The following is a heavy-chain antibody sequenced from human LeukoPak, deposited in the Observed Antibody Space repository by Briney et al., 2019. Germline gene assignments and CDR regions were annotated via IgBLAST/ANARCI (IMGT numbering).Heavy chain of an antibody. V-gene: IGHV3-30*02. CDR1: GFTFSSYA. J-gene: IGHJ4*02. Sequence: GGSLRLSCAASGFTFSSYAMHWVRQAPGKGLEWVAFVHYDGSNNYYTDSVKGRFTISRVNSKNTLYLQMNTLRADDTAVYYCAKDHGSSDWYYFDYWGQGTLVTVSS. CDR2: VHYDGSNN. CDR3: AKDHGSSDWYYFDY. D-gene: IGHD6-13*01.